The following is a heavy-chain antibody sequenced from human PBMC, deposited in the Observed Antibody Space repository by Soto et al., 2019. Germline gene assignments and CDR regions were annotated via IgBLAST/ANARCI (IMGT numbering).Heavy chain of an antibody. CDR1: GGSISSGGYF. CDR2: VYNIGST. D-gene: IGHD7-27*01. CDR3: ARGPAGDKVDY. Sequence: SETLSLTCTVSGGSISSGGYFWSWIRQPPGKGLEWIGHVYNIGSTYSNPSLTSRVTISVDTSKNQFSLRLSFVTAADTAVYYCARGPAGDKVDYWGQGTLVTVS. V-gene: IGHV4-30-4*01. J-gene: IGHJ4*02.